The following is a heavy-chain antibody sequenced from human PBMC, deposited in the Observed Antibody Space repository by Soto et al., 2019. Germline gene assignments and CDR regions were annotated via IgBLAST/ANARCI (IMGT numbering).Heavy chain of an antibody. D-gene: IGHD2-21*02. Sequence: GGSLRLSCAASGFTFSSYWMSWVRQGPGKGPEWVANIKQDGSEIYYVDSVKGRFTISRDNAKSSLYLQMTSLRAEDTAVYHCAKDTHIVVVTAGHDAFDIWGQGTMVTVSS. CDR2: IKQDGSEI. CDR3: AKDTHIVVVTAGHDAFDI. J-gene: IGHJ3*02. CDR1: GFTFSSYW. V-gene: IGHV3-7*05.